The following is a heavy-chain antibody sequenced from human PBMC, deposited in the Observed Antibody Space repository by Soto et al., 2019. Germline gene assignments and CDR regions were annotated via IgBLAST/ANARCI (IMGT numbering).Heavy chain of an antibody. D-gene: IGHD5-18*01. V-gene: IGHV3-30*18. CDR2: ISYDGSNK. Sequence: PVGSLRLSCAASGFTFSSYGMHWVRQAPGKGLEWVAVISYDGSNKYYADSVKGRFTISRDNSKNTLYLQMNSLRAEDTAVYYCAKVGIAMVNRYGMDVWGQGTTVTVSS. J-gene: IGHJ6*02. CDR1: GFTFSSYG. CDR3: AKVGIAMVNRYGMDV.